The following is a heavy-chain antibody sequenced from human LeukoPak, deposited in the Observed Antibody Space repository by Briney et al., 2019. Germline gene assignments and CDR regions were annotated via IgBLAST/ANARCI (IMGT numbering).Heavy chain of an antibody. J-gene: IGHJ4*02. CDR3: ARRRGCSSSSCPPDY. Sequence: PRESLHISCRGSGYTFTTYWIGWVRQMPGKGLEWMGIIYPGDSDTRYSPSFQGQVTMSADKSINTAYLQWSSLKASDTAMYYCARRRGCSSSSCPPDYWGQGTL. CDR1: GYTFTTYW. CDR2: IYPGDSDT. V-gene: IGHV5-51*01. D-gene: IGHD2-2*01.